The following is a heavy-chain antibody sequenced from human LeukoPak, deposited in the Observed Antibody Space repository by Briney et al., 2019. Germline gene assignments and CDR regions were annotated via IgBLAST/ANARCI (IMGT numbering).Heavy chain of an antibody. V-gene: IGHV4-4*07. CDR2: IDGSGNT. CDR1: GASISSYY. CDR3: ARDGGSGWFDY. J-gene: IGHJ4*02. Sequence: PSETLSLTCAVSGASISSYYWRWIRQTAGKGLEWIGRIDGSGNTNYNPSLKSRISASVDTSKNQVSLKLSYVTAADTAVYYCARDGGSGWFDYWGQGTLVTVSS. D-gene: IGHD6-19*01.